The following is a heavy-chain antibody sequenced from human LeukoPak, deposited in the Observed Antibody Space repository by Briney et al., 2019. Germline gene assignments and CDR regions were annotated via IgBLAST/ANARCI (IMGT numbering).Heavy chain of an antibody. Sequence: SETLSLTCTVSGGSISNNYWTWIRQPAGKGLEYIGRIYSSGSTHYNPSLKSRVTMSVDTSKNQFSLKLTSVTVADTALYYCARDRGFSSGHGGWSDPWGQGTLVTVSS. J-gene: IGHJ5*02. CDR1: GGSISNNY. V-gene: IGHV4-4*07. D-gene: IGHD6-19*01. CDR3: ARDRGFSSGHGGWSDP. CDR2: IYSSGST.